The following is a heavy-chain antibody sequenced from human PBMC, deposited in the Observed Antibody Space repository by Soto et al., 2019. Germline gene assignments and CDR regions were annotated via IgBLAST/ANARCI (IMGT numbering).Heavy chain of an antibody. Sequence: QVHLVQSGAEVKKPGSSVKVSCKTSGGTFSDLAFSWVRQAPRQGLEWVGGIIPLFGTPNYAREFQGRVSISADESSNTVYMELRSLRSEDTAVYYCASKRVAEMATGGYFDNWGQGTLVTVSS. CDR1: GGTFSDLA. D-gene: IGHD5-12*01. CDR3: ASKRVAEMATGGYFDN. V-gene: IGHV1-69*01. J-gene: IGHJ4*02. CDR2: IIPLFGTP.